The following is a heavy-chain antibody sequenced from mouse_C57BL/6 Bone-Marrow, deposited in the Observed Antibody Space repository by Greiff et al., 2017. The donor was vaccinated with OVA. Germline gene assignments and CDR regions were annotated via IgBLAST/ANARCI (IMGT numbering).Heavy chain of an antibody. CDR2: IYPRSGNT. J-gene: IGHJ3*01. CDR1: GYTFTSYG. Sequence: QVHVKQSGAELARPGASVKLSCKASGYTFTSYGISWVKQSTGQGLEWIGEIYPRSGNTYYNEKFKGKATLTADKSSSTAYMELRSLTSEDSAVYFCARRSRYYGSSYVFAYWGQGTLVTVSA. CDR3: ARRSRYYGSSYVFAY. V-gene: IGHV1-81*01. D-gene: IGHD1-1*01.